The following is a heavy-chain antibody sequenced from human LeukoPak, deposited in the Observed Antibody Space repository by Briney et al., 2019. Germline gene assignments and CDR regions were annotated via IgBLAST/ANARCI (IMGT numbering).Heavy chain of an antibody. CDR3: ARGGKATVVTM. CDR1: GPSINSYY. J-gene: IGHJ4*02. CDR2: IYSSGST. Sequence: SETLSLTCTVSGPSINSYYWSWIRHPAGKGLEWIGRIYSSGSTNNNPSPKSRVSMSVHTSKNQFSLKLTSVTAADTAVYYSARGGKATVVTMWGEGILVTVSS. V-gene: IGHV4-4*07. D-gene: IGHD4-23*01.